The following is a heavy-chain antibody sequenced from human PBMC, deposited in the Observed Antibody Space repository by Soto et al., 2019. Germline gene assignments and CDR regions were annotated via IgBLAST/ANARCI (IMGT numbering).Heavy chain of an antibody. Sequence: GESLKISCKGSGYSFTSYWISWVRQMPGKGLEWMGRIDPSDSYTNYSPSFQGHVTISADKSISTAYLQWSSLKASDTAMYYCAGRDCSSTSCYRDNYYYGMDVWGQGTTVTVSS. J-gene: IGHJ6*02. V-gene: IGHV5-10-1*01. D-gene: IGHD2-2*02. CDR1: GYSFTSYW. CDR3: AGRDCSSTSCYRDNYYYGMDV. CDR2: IDPSDSYT.